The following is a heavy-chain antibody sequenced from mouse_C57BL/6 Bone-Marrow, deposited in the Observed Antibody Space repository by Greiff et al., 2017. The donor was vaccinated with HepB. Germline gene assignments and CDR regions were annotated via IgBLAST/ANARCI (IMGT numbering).Heavy chain of an antibody. CDR1: GFSLTSYG. Sequence: VQLKESGPGLVQPSQSLSITCTVSGFSLTSYGVHWVRQSPGKGLEWLGVIWSGGSTDYNAAFISRLSISKDNSKSQVFFKMNSLQADDTAIYYCARGDYYGSSYGYFDVWGTGTTVTVSS. V-gene: IGHV2-2*01. D-gene: IGHD1-1*01. CDR2: IWSGGST. J-gene: IGHJ1*03. CDR3: ARGDYYGSSYGYFDV.